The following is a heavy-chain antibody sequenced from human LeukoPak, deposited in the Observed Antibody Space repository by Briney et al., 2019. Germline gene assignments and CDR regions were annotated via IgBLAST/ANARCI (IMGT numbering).Heavy chain of an antibody. V-gene: IGHV1-69*05. D-gene: IGHD3-3*01. J-gene: IGHJ4*02. Sequence: SVKVSCKASGGTFSSYAISWVRQAPGQGLEWMGGIIPIFGTANYAQKFRGRVTITTDESTSTAYMELSSLRSEDTAVYYCARAPLGRDYDFWSGEGFDYWGQGTLVTVSS. CDR3: ARAPLGRDYDFWSGEGFDY. CDR1: GGTFSSYA. CDR2: IIPIFGTA.